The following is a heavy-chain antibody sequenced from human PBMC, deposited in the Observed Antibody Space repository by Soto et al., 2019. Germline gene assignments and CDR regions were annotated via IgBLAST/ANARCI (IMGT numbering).Heavy chain of an antibody. CDR1: GFTFSSYS. CDR2: ISSSSSYI. D-gene: IGHD3-22*01. CDR3: ARDRDTMIVVARIFQH. Sequence: EVQLVESGGGLVKPGGSLRLSCAASGFTFSSYSMNWVRQAPGKGLEWVSSISSSSSYIYYADSVKGRFTISRDNAKNSLYLQMNSLRAEDTAVYYCARDRDTMIVVARIFQHWGQGTLVTVSS. V-gene: IGHV3-21*01. J-gene: IGHJ1*01.